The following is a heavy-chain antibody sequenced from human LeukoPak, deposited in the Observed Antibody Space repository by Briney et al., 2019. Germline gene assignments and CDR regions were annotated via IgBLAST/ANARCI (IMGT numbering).Heavy chain of an antibody. Sequence: GGSLRLSCAASDFTFNSSWMNWVRQSPGKGLEWMANMDPSGTHKRYVYCENGRFTISKHNAGQSFYLDLHNLRVEETAIYSCAIRTSGNQWGQGTLVPVSS. D-gene: IGHD1-14*01. CDR3: AIRTSGNQ. CDR1: DFTFNSSW. J-gene: IGHJ4*02. V-gene: IGHV3-7*01. CDR2: MDPSGTHK.